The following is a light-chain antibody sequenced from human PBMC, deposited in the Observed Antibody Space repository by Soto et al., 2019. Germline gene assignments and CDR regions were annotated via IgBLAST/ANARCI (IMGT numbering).Light chain of an antibody. CDR2: GVT. CDR3: SSFTSNRIYV. V-gene: IGLV1-40*01. CDR1: SSNFGAGYA. Sequence: QSLVTQPPSVSGAPGQRVTISCSWSSSNFGAGYAVQWYQQLPGTAPKLLIHGVTTRPSGISDRFSASKSGITASLTISGLQPEDEADYYCSSFTSNRIYVFGPGTKVTVL. J-gene: IGLJ1*01.